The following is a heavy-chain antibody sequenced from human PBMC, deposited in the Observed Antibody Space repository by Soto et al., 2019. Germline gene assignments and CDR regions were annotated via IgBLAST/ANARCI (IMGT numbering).Heavy chain of an antibody. D-gene: IGHD2-15*01. Sequence: QLQLQESGPGLVKPSETLSLTCTVSGGSISSSSYYWGWIRQPPGKGLEWIGSIYYSGSTYYNPSLKSRVTISVDTSKNQFSLKLSSVTAADTAVYYCARQGCSGGSCYSLDYWGQGTLVTVSS. J-gene: IGHJ4*02. CDR1: GGSISSSSYY. V-gene: IGHV4-39*01. CDR3: ARQGCSGGSCYSLDY. CDR2: IYYSGST.